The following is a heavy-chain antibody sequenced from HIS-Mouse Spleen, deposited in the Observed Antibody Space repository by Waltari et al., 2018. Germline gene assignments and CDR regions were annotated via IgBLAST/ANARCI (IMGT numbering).Heavy chain of an antibody. Sequence: QVQLVESGGGVVPPGRSRRLSSAASGFTFSSYGMHWVRQAPGKGLEWVAVISYDGSNKYYADSVKGRFTISRDNSKNTLYLQMNSLRAEDTAVYYCAKDKHHAFDYWGQGTLVTVSS. CDR1: GFTFSSYG. J-gene: IGHJ4*02. V-gene: IGHV3-30*18. CDR3: AKDKHHAFDY. CDR2: ISYDGSNK.